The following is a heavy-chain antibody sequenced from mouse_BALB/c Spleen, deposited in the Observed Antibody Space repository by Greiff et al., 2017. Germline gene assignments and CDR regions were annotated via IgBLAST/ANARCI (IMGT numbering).Heavy chain of an antibody. Sequence: QVQLQQSGAELVRPGASVTLSCKASGYTFTDYEMHWVKQTPVHGLEWIGAIDPETGGTAYNQKFKGKATLTADKSSSTAYMELRSLTSEDSAVYYCTRKGEDYWGQGTTRTVSS. V-gene: IGHV1-15*01. CDR2: IDPETGGT. CDR3: TRKGEDY. J-gene: IGHJ2*01. CDR1: GYTFTDYE.